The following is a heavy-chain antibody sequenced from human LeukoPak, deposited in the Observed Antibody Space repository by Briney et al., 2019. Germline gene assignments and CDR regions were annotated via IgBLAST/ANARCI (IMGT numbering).Heavy chain of an antibody. CDR1: GGSISSSSAY. V-gene: IGHV4-39*01. Sequence: SETLSLTCTVSGGSISSSSAYWGWIRQPPGKGLEWVGSIYYSKNMYYNPSLNSRVTISADTSKNQFSLTLGSLSATDTAVYYCVSPRGFSYGYFDYWGQGTLVTVSS. J-gene: IGHJ4*02. CDR2: IYYSKNM. D-gene: IGHD5-18*01. CDR3: VSPRGFSYGYFDY.